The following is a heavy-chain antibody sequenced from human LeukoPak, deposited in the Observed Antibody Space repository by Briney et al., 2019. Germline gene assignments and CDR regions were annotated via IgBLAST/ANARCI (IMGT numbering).Heavy chain of an antibody. Sequence: GASVKVSCKVSGYTLTELSMHWVRQAPGKGLEWMGGFDPEDGETIYAQKFQGRVTITRDTSASTAYMELSSLRSEDTAVYYCAREWGGTNLYGMDVWGKGTTVTVSS. CDR2: FDPEDGET. CDR3: AREWGGTNLYGMDV. D-gene: IGHD2-15*01. CDR1: GYTLTELS. J-gene: IGHJ6*04. V-gene: IGHV1-24*01.